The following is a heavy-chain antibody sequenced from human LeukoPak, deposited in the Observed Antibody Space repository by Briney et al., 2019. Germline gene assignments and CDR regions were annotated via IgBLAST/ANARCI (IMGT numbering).Heavy chain of an antibody. D-gene: IGHD4-11*01. CDR3: AKAAYSNPYYYYYYMDA. CDR2: ISGSGGST. Sequence: PGGSLRLSCAASGFTFSSYAMSWVRQAPGKGLEWVSAISGSGGSTYYADSVKGRFTISRDNSKNTLYLQMNSLRAEDTAVYYCAKAAYSNPYYYYYYMDAWGKGTTVTVSS. J-gene: IGHJ6*03. V-gene: IGHV3-23*01. CDR1: GFTFSSYA.